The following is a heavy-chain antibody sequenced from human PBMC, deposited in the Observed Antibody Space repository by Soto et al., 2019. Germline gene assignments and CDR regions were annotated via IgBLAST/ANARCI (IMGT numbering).Heavy chain of an antibody. V-gene: IGHV4-59*01. Sequence: SETLCLTCTVAGGSISGYFWTWIRQPPGKGLEWIGYIPHTGITNYNSSLKSRVTMSVDTSKNQFSLRVSSLTAADTAVYYCARKEYYFDYWGQGILVTVSS. D-gene: IGHD3-10*01. CDR2: IPHTGIT. CDR1: GGSISGYF. CDR3: ARKEYYFDY. J-gene: IGHJ4*02.